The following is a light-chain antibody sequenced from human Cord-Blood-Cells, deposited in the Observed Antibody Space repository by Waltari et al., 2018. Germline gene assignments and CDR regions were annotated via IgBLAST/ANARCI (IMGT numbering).Light chain of an antibody. CDR2: AAS. CDR3: QQLNSYPYS. J-gene: IGKJ2*03. CDR1: QGISSY. Sequence: DIQLTQSQSFLSASVGDRVTITCRASQGISSYLAWYQQKPGKDPKLLIYAASTVQSGVPSRFSGSGSGTEFTLTISSLQPEDFATYYCQQLNSYPYSFGQGTKLEI. V-gene: IGKV1-9*01.